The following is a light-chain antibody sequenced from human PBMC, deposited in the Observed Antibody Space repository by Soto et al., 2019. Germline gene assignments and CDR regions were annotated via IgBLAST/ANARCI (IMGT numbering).Light chain of an antibody. CDR2: GAS. CDR1: QSVSSSY. CDR3: QQYGSTPPWT. J-gene: IGKJ1*01. Sequence: ELVLTQSPGTLSLSPGERATLSCRASQSVSSSYLAWYQQKPGQAPRPLIYGASSRATGIPDRFSGSGSGTDFSLTISRLEPEDFAVYYGQQYGSTPPWTFGQGTNVEIK. V-gene: IGKV3-20*01.